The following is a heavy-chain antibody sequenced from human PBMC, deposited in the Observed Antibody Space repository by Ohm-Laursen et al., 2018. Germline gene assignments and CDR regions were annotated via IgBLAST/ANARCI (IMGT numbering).Heavy chain of an antibody. CDR3: ARDIYGGNSFDY. Sequence: ASVKVSCKASGYTFTGYYMHWVRQAPGQGLEWMGSINPNSDGTTSAQKFQGRVTMTRDTSISTAYMELSRLTSDDTAVYYCARDIYGGNSFDYWGQGTLVTVSS. D-gene: IGHD4-23*01. V-gene: IGHV1-2*02. CDR1: GYTFTGYY. J-gene: IGHJ4*02. CDR2: INPNSDGT.